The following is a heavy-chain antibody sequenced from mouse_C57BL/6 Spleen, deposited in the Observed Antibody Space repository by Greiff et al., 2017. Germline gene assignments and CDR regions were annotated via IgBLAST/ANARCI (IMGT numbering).Heavy chain of an antibody. J-gene: IGHJ4*01. D-gene: IGHD3-2*02. Sequence: EVHLVESGGGLVQPGGSLSLSCAASGFTFTDYYMSWVRQPPGKALEWLGFIRNKANGYTTEYSASVKGRFTISRDNSQSILYLQMNALRAEDSATYYCARYRGSGYEDYHAMDYWGQGTSVTVSS. CDR2: IRNKANGYTT. CDR3: ARYRGSGYEDYHAMDY. CDR1: GFTFTDYY. V-gene: IGHV7-3*01.